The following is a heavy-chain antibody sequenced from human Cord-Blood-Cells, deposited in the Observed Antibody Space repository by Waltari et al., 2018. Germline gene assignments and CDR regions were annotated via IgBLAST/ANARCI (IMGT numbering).Heavy chain of an antibody. CDR1: GGSFSGYY. Sequence: QVQLQQWGAGLLKPSETLSLTCAVYGGSFSGYYWSWIRQPPGKGLEWIGEINHSGSTNYNPSLKGRVTISVDTSKNQFSLKLSSVTAADTAVYYCARDIAVAGTGDWGQGTLVTVSS. V-gene: IGHV4-34*01. D-gene: IGHD6-19*01. CDR2: INHSGST. J-gene: IGHJ4*02. CDR3: ARDIAVAGTGD.